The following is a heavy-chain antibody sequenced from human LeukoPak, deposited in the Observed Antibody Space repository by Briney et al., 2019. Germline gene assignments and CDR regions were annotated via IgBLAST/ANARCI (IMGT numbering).Heavy chain of an antibody. CDR3: ARHSGSYWGENYFDY. CDR1: GFTFSRYW. V-gene: IGHV3-7*01. Sequence: GGSLRLSCAASGFTFSRYWMSWVRQAPGKGLEWVANIKQDGSEKYYVDSVKGRFTISRDNAKNSLYLQMNSLRAEDTAVYYCARHSGSYWGENYFDYWGQGTLVTVSS. J-gene: IGHJ4*02. D-gene: IGHD1-26*01. CDR2: IKQDGSEK.